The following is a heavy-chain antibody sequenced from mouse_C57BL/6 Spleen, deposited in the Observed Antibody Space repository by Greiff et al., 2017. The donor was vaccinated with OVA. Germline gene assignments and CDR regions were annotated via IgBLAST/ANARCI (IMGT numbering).Heavy chain of an antibody. Sequence: VQLQQPGTELVKPGASVKLSCKASGYTFTSYWMHWVKQRPGQGLEWIGNINPSNGGTNYNEKFKSKATLTVDKSSSTAYMQLSSLTSEDSAVYYCARSRGGTWGYFDYWGQGTTLTVSS. D-gene: IGHD4-1*01. CDR1: GYTFTSYW. J-gene: IGHJ2*01. CDR3: ARSRGGTWGYFDY. CDR2: INPSNGGT. V-gene: IGHV1-53*01.